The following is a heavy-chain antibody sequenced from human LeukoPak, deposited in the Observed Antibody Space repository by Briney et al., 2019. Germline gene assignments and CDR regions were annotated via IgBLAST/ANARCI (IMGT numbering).Heavy chain of an antibody. J-gene: IGHJ4*02. CDR2: IYYSGSI. Sequence: SETLSLTCTISGGSIRSYYWSWIRQPPGKGLEWIGYIYYSGSINYNPSLKSRVTISVDTSKNQFSLKLSSVTAADTAVYYCARELAVAGTNYFDYWGQGTLVTVSS. V-gene: IGHV4-59*01. CDR3: ARELAVAGTNYFDY. CDR1: GGSIRSYY. D-gene: IGHD6-19*01.